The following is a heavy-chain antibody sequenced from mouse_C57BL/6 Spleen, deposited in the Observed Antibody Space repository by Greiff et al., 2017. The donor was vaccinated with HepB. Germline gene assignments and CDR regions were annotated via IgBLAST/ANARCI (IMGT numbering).Heavy chain of an antibody. J-gene: IGHJ2*01. D-gene: IGHD1-1*01. V-gene: IGHV5-9-1*02. CDR2: ISSGGDYI. Sequence: EVKVEESGEGLVKPGGSLKLSCAASGFTFSSYAMSWVRQTPEKRLEWVADISSGGDYIYYADTVKGRFTISRDTARNTLYLQMSSLKSEDTAMYYCTREYYGSKDYWGQGTTLTVSS. CDR1: GFTFSSYA. CDR3: TREYYGSKDY.